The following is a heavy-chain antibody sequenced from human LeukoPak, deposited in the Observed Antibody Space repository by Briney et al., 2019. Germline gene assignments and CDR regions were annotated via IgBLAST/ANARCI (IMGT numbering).Heavy chain of an antibody. CDR3: ARDGSGTYYPAGVGWFDP. CDR1: GYTFTSYY. CDR2: INPSGGST. Sequence: ASVKVSCKASGYTFTSYYMHWVRQAPGQGLEWMGIINPSGGSTSYAQKLQGRVIMTTDTSTSTAYMELRSLRSDDTAVYYCARDGSGTYYPAGVGWFDPWGQGTLVTVSS. D-gene: IGHD3-10*01. V-gene: IGHV1-46*01. J-gene: IGHJ5*02.